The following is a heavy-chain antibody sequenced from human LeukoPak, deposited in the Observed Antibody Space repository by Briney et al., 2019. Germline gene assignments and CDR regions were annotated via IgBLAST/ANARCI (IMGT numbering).Heavy chain of an antibody. CDR1: GGSISSYY. Sequence: PSETLSLTCTVSGGSISSYYWSWIRQPAGKGLEWIGRIYTSGSTNYNPSLKSRVTMSVDTSKNQFSLKLSSVTAADTAVYYCASASLGYCSSTSCYVDAFDIWGQGTMVTVSS. V-gene: IGHV4-4*07. CDR3: ASASLGYCSSTSCYVDAFDI. CDR2: IYTSGST. D-gene: IGHD2-2*01. J-gene: IGHJ3*02.